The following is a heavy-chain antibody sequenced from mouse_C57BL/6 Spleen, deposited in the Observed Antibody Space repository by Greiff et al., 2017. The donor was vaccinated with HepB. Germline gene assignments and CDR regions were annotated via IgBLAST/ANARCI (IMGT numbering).Heavy chain of an antibody. D-gene: IGHD4-1*01. CDR2: IDPSDSYT. CDR1: GYTFTSYW. CDR3: ARSLTGTGYFDY. Sequence: QVQLQQPGAELVMPGASVKLSCKASGYTFTSYWMHWVKQRPGQGLEWIGEIDPSDSYTIYNQKFKGKSTLTVDKSSSTAYMQLSSLTSEDSAVYYCARSLTGTGYFDYWGQGTTLTVSS. V-gene: IGHV1-69*01. J-gene: IGHJ2*01.